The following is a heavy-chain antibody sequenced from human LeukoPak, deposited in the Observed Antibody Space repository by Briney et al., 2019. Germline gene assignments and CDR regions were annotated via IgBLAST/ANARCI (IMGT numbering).Heavy chain of an antibody. CDR3: AKDWNDYGDVYYYYYYMDV. D-gene: IGHD4-17*01. CDR2: ISGSGGST. Sequence: GGSLRLSCAASGFTFSSYGMSWVRQAPGKGLEWVSAISGSGGSTYYADSVKGRFTISRDNSKNTLYLQMNSLRAEDTAVYYCAKDWNDYGDVYYYYYYMDVWGKGTTVTISS. V-gene: IGHV3-23*01. J-gene: IGHJ6*03. CDR1: GFTFSSYG.